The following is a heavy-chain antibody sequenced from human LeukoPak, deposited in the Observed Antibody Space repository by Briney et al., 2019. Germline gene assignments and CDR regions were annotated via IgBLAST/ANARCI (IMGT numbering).Heavy chain of an antibody. D-gene: IGHD1-1*01. J-gene: IGHJ4*02. CDR3: ARDLWAGNDY. V-gene: IGHV3-7*03. CDR1: GFDFRGSY. CDR2: INPTGSGK. Sequence: GGSLRLSCLTSGFDFRGSYMSWVRQTPGKRLEYVANINPTGSGKFYVDSVRGRFTIYRDNTRDSLYLQMNSLRAEGTAVYYCARDLWAGNDYWGGEPWSPSP.